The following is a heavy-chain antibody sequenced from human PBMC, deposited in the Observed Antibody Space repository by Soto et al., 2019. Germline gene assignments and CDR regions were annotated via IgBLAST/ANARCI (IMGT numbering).Heavy chain of an antibody. CDR3: ARDLAAAGTGNGPGY. CDR2: ISSSRSNK. V-gene: IGHV3-48*01. CDR1: GFTFSTYS. J-gene: IGHJ4*02. D-gene: IGHD6-13*01. Sequence: GVLRLSCAASGFTFSTYSMNWVRQAPGKGLEWVSYISSSRSNKFYTDSVKGRFTISRDNSKNTLYLQMNSLRAEDTAVYYCARDLAAAGTGNGPGYWGQGTLVTVSS.